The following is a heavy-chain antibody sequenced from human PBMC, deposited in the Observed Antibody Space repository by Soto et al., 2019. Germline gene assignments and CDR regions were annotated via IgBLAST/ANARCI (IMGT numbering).Heavy chain of an antibody. CDR2: ISYDGSNK. V-gene: IGHV3-30-3*01. CDR3: SGYLDYYDSSGPLDY. CDR1: GFTFSSYA. Sequence: GGSLRLSCAASGFTFSSYAMHWVRQAPGKGLEWVAVISYDGSNKYYADSVKGRFTISRDNSKNTLYLQMNSLRAEDTAVYYCSGYLDYYDSSGPLDYWGQGTLVTVSS. D-gene: IGHD3-22*01. J-gene: IGHJ4*02.